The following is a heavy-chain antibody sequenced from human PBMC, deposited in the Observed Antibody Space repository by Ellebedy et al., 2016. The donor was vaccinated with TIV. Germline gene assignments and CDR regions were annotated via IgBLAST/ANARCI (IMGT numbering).Heavy chain of an antibody. CDR3: ARDLLGWMTTVTTDWFDP. Sequence: MPSETLSLTCTVSGGSISSSSYYWGWIRQPPGKGLEWIGSIYYGGSTYYNPSLKSRVTISLDTSKNQFSLKLSSVTAADTAVYYCARDLLGWMTTVTTDWFDPWGQGTLVTVSS. CDR2: IYYGGST. D-gene: IGHD4-17*01. V-gene: IGHV4-39*07. CDR1: GGSISSSSYY. J-gene: IGHJ5*02.